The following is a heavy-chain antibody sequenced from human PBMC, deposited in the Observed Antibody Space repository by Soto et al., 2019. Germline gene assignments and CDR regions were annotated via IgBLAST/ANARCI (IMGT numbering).Heavy chain of an antibody. V-gene: IGHV4-34*01. CDR1: GGSFSDYY. Sequence: QVQLQQWGAGLLKPSETLSLTCAVYGGSFSDYYWCWIRQPPGKGLEWMGEINHSGSTNYNPSLKSRVTISVDTSKNQFSLTLSSVTAADTAVYYCARADFGVVSYWGQGTLVTVSS. D-gene: IGHD3-3*01. CDR3: ARADFGVVSY. CDR2: INHSGST. J-gene: IGHJ4*02.